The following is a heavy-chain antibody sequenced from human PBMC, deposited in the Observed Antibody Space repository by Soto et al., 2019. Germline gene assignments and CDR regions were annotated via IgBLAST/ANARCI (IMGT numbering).Heavy chain of an antibody. CDR2: ISYDGSNE. CDR3: ASVLDY. CDR1: GFDFSSFA. Sequence: QVLWVESGGGVVQPGESLRLSCAASGFDFSSFAMQWVRQAPGKGLEWVTTISYDGSNEYYGDSVKGRFTISRDNSKNTLHLLMNSLRTDDTGIYYCASVLDYWGQGTLVTVSS. V-gene: IGHV3-30*03. J-gene: IGHJ4*02.